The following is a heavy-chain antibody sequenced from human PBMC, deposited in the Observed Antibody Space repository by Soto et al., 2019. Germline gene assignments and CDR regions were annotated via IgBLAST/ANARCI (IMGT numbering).Heavy chain of an antibody. CDR2: INPADGNT. D-gene: IGHD3-3*01. V-gene: IGHV1-46*01. Sequence: GASVKVSCKASGYTFTSYYMHWVRQAPGQGLEWMGMINPADGNTTYAPRFQGRVTMTRDTSTSTVYMEVTSLRSEDTAVYYCAREVSITISVYGMDVWGQGTTVTV. CDR3: AREVSITISVYGMDV. J-gene: IGHJ6*02. CDR1: GYTFTSYY.